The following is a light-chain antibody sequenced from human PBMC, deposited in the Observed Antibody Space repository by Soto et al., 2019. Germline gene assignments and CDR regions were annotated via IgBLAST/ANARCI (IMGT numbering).Light chain of an antibody. CDR3: QQYGSSPRT. V-gene: IGKV3-20*01. Sequence: ENVLTQSPGTLSLSPGERATLSCWASHSVTNNYIAWYQQKPGQAPRLLIFGASDRATGIPDRFSGGGSGTYFNLTISRLEPEDFAVYYCQQYGSSPRTFGQGTKLEIK. CDR2: GAS. CDR1: HSVTNNY. J-gene: IGKJ2*02.